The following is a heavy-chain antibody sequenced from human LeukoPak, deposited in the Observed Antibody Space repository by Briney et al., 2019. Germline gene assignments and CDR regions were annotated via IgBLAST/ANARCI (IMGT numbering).Heavy chain of an antibody. J-gene: IGHJ4*02. CDR3: AKVHKHDIVVGY. V-gene: IGHV3-23*01. Sequence: GGSLRLSCAASGFTFSTYAMSWVRQAPGKGLEWVSAISGSGGSTYYADSVKGRFTISRDNSKNTLYLQMNSLRAEDTAVYYCAKVHKHDIVVGYWGQGTLVTVSP. CDR1: GFTFSTYA. CDR2: ISGSGGST. D-gene: IGHD2-2*01.